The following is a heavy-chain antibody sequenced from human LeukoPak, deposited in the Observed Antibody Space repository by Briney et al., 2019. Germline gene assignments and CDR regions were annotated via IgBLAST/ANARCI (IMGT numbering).Heavy chain of an antibody. CDR1: GITDSSNY. Sequence: GGSLRLSCAASGITDSSNYMNWVRQAPGMGLEWVSVIYSGGSTLYADSVKGRFTLSRDNSKNTVYLQMNSLRVEDTAVYYCARSYSYDDSGYHRPVDYWGRGTLVTVSS. CDR3: ARSYSYDDSGYHRPVDY. D-gene: IGHD3-22*01. V-gene: IGHV3-53*01. CDR2: IYSGGST. J-gene: IGHJ4*02.